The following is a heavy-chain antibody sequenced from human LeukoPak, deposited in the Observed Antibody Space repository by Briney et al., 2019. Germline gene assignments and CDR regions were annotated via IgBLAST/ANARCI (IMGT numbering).Heavy chain of an antibody. V-gene: IGHV3-30*02. CDR1: GFTFSSYG. CDR3: AKVRPSSSSLDY. D-gene: IGHD6-6*01. CDR2: IRYDGSNK. Sequence: GGSLRLSCAASGFTFSSYGMHRVRQAPGKGLEWVAFIRYDGSNKYYAGSVKGRFTISRDNSKNTLYLQMNSLRAEDTAVYYCAKVRPSSSSLDYWGQGTLVTVSS. J-gene: IGHJ4*02.